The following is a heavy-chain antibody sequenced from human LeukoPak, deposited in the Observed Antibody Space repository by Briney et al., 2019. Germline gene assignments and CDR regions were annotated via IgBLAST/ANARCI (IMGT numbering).Heavy chain of an antibody. Sequence: SETLSLTCAVSGGSISSYYWSWIRQPLGKGLEWIGEINHSGSTNYNPSLKSRVTISVDTSKNQFSLKLSSVTAADTAVYYCAGTYYYDSSGYFFDYWGQGTLVTVSS. CDR3: AGTYYYDSSGYFFDY. V-gene: IGHV4-34*01. CDR1: GGSISSYY. D-gene: IGHD3-22*01. J-gene: IGHJ4*02. CDR2: INHSGST.